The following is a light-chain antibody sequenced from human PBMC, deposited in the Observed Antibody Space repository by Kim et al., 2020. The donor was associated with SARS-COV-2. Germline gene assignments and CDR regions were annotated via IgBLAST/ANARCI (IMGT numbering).Light chain of an antibody. V-gene: IGKV2-28*01. CDR1: QSLLHSNGYNY. J-gene: IGKJ4*01. CDR3: MQALQTPLT. CDR2: LGS. Sequence: PASISGRSSQSLLHSNGYNYLYWYLQKPGQSPQLLIYLGSNRASGVPDRFSGSGSGTDFTLKISRVEAEDVGVYYCMQALQTPLTFGGGTKVDIK.